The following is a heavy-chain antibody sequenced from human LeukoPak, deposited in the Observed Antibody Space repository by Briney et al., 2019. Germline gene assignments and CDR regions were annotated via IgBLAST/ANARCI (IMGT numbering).Heavy chain of an antibody. CDR1: GGSISSSSYY. CDR3: ARHARDPNWFDP. V-gene: IGHV4-39*01. CDR2: IYYSGST. Sequence: SETLSLTCTVSGGSISSSSYYWGWIRQPPGKGLKWIGSIYYSGSTYYNPSLKSRVTISVDTSKNQFSLKLSSVTAADTAVYYCARHARDPNWFDPWGQGTLVTVSS. J-gene: IGHJ5*02. D-gene: IGHD3-10*01.